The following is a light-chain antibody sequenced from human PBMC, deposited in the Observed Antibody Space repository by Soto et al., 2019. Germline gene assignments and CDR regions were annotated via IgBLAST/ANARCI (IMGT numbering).Light chain of an antibody. CDR3: QSYDSSLSGWRV. V-gene: IGLV1-40*01. Sequence: QSVLTQPPSASGTPGQRVTISCSGSSTNIGSNYVYWYQQLPGTAPKLLIYADRYRPSGVPDRFSGSKSGTSASLAITGLQAEDEADYYCQSYDSSLSGWRVFGGGTKLTVL. CDR2: ADR. J-gene: IGLJ3*02. CDR1: STNIGSNY.